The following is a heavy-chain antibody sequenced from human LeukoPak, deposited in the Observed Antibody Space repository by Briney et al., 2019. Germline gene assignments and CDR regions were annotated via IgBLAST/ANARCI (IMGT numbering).Heavy chain of an antibody. CDR1: GDSVSSNSAA. V-gene: IGHV6-1*01. D-gene: IGHD6-13*01. Sequence: SQTLSLTCAISGDSVSSNSAAWNWIRQSPSRGLEWLGRTYYRSKWYNDYAVSVKSRITINPDTSKNQFSLQLNSVTPEDTAVYYCARGAAAAGDYYHYMDVWGKGTTVTVSS. CDR2: TYYRSKWYN. CDR3: ARGAAAAGDYYHYMDV. J-gene: IGHJ6*03.